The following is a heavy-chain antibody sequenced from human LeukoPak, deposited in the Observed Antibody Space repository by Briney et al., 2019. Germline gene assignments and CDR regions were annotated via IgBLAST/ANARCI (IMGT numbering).Heavy chain of an antibody. CDR1: KFTFQNYG. CDR2: IWYDGSDQ. CDR3: AKDKNSYSSTWYGGSDY. D-gene: IGHD6-13*01. Sequence: QPGKSLRLSCAASKFTFQNYGMHWVRQAPGKGLEWVAVIWYDGSDQNYADSVKGRFTISRDNSKNMLYLQMNGLRAEDTAVYYCAKDKNSYSSTWYGGSDYWGQGTLVTVSS. V-gene: IGHV3-33*06. J-gene: IGHJ4*02.